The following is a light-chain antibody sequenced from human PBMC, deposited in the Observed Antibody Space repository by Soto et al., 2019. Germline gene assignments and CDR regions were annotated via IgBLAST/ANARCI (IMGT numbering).Light chain of an antibody. J-gene: IGLJ3*02. CDR1: SSNIGKNY. V-gene: IGLV1-51*01. CDR3: GTWDTSLGAWV. Sequence: QSVLTQPPSVSAATGQMVTISCSGSSSNIGKNYVFWYQQLPGTAPKFLTYDNDKRPSGIPDRFSGSRSGTSATLGITGLQTGDEADYYCGTWDTSLGAWVFGGGTKLTVL. CDR2: DND.